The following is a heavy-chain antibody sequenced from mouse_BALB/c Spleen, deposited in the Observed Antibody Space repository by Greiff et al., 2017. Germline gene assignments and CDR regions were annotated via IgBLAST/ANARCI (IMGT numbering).Heavy chain of an antibody. J-gene: IGHJ2*01. CDR2: ISTYYGNT. V-gene: IGHV1S137*01. D-gene: IGHD1-1*01. CDR1: GYTFTDYD. CDR3: ARESDCGSSFYAY. Sequence: VQLLQSGRGLVRPGVSVKISCAGSGYTFTDYDMPWVHQSHAKSLEWIGVISTYYGNTNYNQKFKGKATMTGDNSSSTAYMELTRLKSEDTAIYYCARESDCGSSFYAYWGQGTTLTVSS.